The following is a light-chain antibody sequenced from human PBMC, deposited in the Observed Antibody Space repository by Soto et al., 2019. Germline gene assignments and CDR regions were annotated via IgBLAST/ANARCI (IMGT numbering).Light chain of an antibody. CDR2: WAS. V-gene: IGKV4-1*01. J-gene: IGKJ2*01. CDR3: QQYYSPPRYT. Sequence: DIVMTQSPEYLAVSLGERATINCRSSQSILYSSNNKNLIAWYQQKPGQPPKLLIYWASTRQSGVPDRFSGSGSGRDFTLSISSLQAEDVAVYYWQQYYSPPRYTGGQGTRLGIK. CDR1: QSILYSSNNKNL.